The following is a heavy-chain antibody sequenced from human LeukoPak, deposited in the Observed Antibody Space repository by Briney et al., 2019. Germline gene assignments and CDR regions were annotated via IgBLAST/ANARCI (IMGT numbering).Heavy chain of an antibody. D-gene: IGHD4-23*01. CDR1: GGSISSSSYY. Sequence: KPSETLSLTCTVSGGSISSSSYYWGWIRQPPGKGLEWIGSIYYSGSTYYNPSLKSRVTISVDTSKNQFSLNLNSVTAADTAVYYCARHAMATRSTFAYWGQGTLVTVSS. CDR3: ARHAMATRSTFAY. CDR2: IYYSGST. V-gene: IGHV4-39*01. J-gene: IGHJ4*02.